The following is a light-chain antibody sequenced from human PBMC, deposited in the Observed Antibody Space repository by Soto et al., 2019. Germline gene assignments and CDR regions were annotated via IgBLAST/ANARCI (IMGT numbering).Light chain of an antibody. J-gene: IGKJ4*01. CDR2: DAS. CDR1: QSVSSY. Sequence: EIVLTQSPATLSLSPGGRATLSCRASQSVSSYLAWYQQKPGQAPRLLIYDASNRATGIPDRFSGSGSGTDFTLTLSRLEPEDFAVYYCQQYGSSPLTFGGGTKVDIK. CDR3: QQYGSSPLT. V-gene: IGKV3-20*01.